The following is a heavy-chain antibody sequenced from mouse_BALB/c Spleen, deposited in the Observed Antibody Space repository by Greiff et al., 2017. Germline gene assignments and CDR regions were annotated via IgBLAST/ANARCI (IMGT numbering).Heavy chain of an antibody. CDR3: ARGLRAMDY. Sequence: EVQRVESGAELVKPGASVKLSCTASGFNIKDTYMHWVKQRPEQGLEWIGRIDPANGNTKYDPKFQGKATITADTSSNTAYLQLSSLTSEDTAVYYCARGLRAMDYWGQGTSVTVSS. J-gene: IGHJ4*01. D-gene: IGHD1-1*01. CDR2: IDPANGNT. CDR1: GFNIKDTY. V-gene: IGHV14-3*02.